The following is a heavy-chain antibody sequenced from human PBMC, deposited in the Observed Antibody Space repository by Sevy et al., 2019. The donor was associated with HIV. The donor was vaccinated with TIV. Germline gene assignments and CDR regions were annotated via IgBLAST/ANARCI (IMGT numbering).Heavy chain of an antibody. J-gene: IGHJ5*02. Sequence: SETLSLTCAVYGGSFSGYYWSWIRQPPGKGLEWIGEINHSGRTNYNPSLKSRVTISVDTSKNQFSLKLSSVTAADTAVYYCARKLLWFGELLAPFGNWFDPWGQGTLVTVSS. CDR3: ARKLLWFGELLAPFGNWFDP. CDR1: GGSFSGYY. V-gene: IGHV4-34*01. CDR2: INHSGRT. D-gene: IGHD3-10*01.